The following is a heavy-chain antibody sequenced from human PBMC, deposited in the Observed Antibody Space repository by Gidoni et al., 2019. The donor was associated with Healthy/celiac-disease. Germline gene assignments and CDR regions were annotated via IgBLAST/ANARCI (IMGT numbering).Heavy chain of an antibody. V-gene: IGHV3-7*03. CDR1: GFTFSSYW. J-gene: IGHJ6*02. CDR2: IKQDGSEK. D-gene: IGHD5-12*01. CDR3: ARDGTRTGWISVGYYYYGMDV. Sequence: EVQLVESGGGLVQPGGSLRLSCAASGFTFSSYWMSWFRQAPGKGLEWVANIKQDGSEKYYVDSVKGRFTISRDNAKNSLYLQMNSLRAEDTAVYYCARDGTRTGWISVGYYYYGMDVWGQGTTVTVSS.